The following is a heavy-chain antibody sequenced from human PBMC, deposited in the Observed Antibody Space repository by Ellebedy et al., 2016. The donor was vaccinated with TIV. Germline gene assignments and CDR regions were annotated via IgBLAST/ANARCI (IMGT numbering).Heavy chain of an antibody. Sequence: GESLKISCAASGFTFSTNGMHWVRQATGKGLEWVSAIGTAADTYYAGSVRGRFTVSRENAKNSLYLQMNSLRVDDTAVYYCAREFSALWFGESLSGMDVWGQGTTVTVSS. V-gene: IGHV3-13*01. CDR2: IGTAADT. CDR3: AREFSALWFGESLSGMDV. CDR1: GFTFSTNG. D-gene: IGHD3-10*01. J-gene: IGHJ6*02.